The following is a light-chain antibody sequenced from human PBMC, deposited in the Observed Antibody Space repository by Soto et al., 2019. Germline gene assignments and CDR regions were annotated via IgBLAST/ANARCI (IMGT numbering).Light chain of an antibody. CDR2: DAS. CDR3: QQKLT. J-gene: IGKJ4*01. CDR1: QNIGNW. V-gene: IGKV1-5*01. Sequence: DSQMTQSPFTVSASVGDRVTITCRASQNIGNWLAWLQQKPGEAPKVLIYDASNLETGVPSRFSGSGSGTEFTLTISSLEPEDFAVYYCQQKLTFGGGTKVDIK.